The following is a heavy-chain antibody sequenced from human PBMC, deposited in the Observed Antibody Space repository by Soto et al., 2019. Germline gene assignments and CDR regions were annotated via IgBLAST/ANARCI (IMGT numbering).Heavy chain of an antibody. CDR3: AKVADCSGAGCYSGGGLL. CDR1: GFTFSAYG. Sequence: QVQLVESGGGVVQPGRSLRLSCAASGFTFSAYGMHWVRQAPGKGLEWVALISYDGSDEYYADSVKGRFTISRDNSKNTLYLQMNSLRAEDTDVFYCAKVADCSGAGCYSGGGLLWGQGTLVTVSS. CDR2: ISYDGSDE. J-gene: IGHJ4*02. V-gene: IGHV3-30*18. D-gene: IGHD2-15*01.